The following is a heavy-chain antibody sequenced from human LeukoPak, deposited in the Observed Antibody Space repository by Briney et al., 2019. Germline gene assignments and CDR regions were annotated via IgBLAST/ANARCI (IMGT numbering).Heavy chain of an antibody. J-gene: IGHJ4*02. Sequence: QPGGSLRLSCAASGFTFSSYAMSWVRQAPGKGLVWVSRINSDGSTTSYAASVKGRFTISRDTAKNTLYLQMNSLRAEDTAVYYCARGHHYYDSSAYYYWGQGTLVTVSS. V-gene: IGHV3-74*01. CDR2: INSDGSTT. CDR3: ARGHHYYDSSAYYY. D-gene: IGHD3-22*01. CDR1: GFTFSSYA.